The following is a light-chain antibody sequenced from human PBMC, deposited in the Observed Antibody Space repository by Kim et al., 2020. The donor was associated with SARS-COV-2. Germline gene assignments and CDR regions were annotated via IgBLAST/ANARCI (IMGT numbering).Light chain of an antibody. CDR3: CSYAGSYTWV. J-gene: IGLJ3*02. Sequence: GQSVAISCTGTSSDVGGYNYVSWYQQHPGKAPNLMIYDVGKRPSGVPDRFSGSKSGNTASLTISGLQAEDEADYYCCSYAGSYTWVFGGGTKLTVL. CDR1: SSDVGGYNY. CDR2: DVG. V-gene: IGLV2-11*03.